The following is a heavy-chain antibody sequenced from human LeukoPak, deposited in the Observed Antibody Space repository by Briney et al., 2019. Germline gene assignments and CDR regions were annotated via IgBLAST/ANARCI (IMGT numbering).Heavy chain of an antibody. CDR2: ISAYNGNT. CDR3: ARITRGYYDSSGYYYFDY. Sequence: ASVKVSCKASGYTFTSYGISWVRQAPGQGREWMGWISAYNGNTNYAQKLQGRVTMTTDTSTSTAYMELRSLRSDDTAVYYCARITRGYYDSSGYYYFDYWGQGTLVTVSS. V-gene: IGHV1-18*01. CDR1: GYTFTSYG. J-gene: IGHJ4*02. D-gene: IGHD3-22*01.